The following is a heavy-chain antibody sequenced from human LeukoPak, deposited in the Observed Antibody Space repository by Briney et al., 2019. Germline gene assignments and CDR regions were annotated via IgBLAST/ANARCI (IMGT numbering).Heavy chain of an antibody. D-gene: IGHD1-26*01. CDR1: GYTFTDNF. V-gene: IGHV1-2*02. CDR2: INPFNGGT. J-gene: IGHJ3*02. Sequence: ASVKVSCKTSGYTFTDNFMQWVRQAPGHGLEWMGWINPFNGGTHYPQKFQGRVTMTRDTSISTVYMELSRLRYDDSAVYCCARDLGYAVGTTRGLDIWGQGTMVTVSS. CDR3: ARDLGYAVGTTRGLDI.